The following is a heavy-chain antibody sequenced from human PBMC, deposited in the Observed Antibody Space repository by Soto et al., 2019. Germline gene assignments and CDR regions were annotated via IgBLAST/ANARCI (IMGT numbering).Heavy chain of an antibody. CDR3: AKEENYDYWRTAHH. CDR1: GFSLTDYG. V-gene: IGHV3-30*18. Sequence: QVQLVESGGGVVQPGKSLILSCEASGFSLTDYGMHWVRQAPGKGLERVGVLTYDGSEKHYADSVTGRFTISRDTSKNTVYLQMNSLETGDTAVYFCAKEENYDYWRTAHHWGQGTLVTVSS. CDR2: LTYDGSEK. J-gene: IGHJ1*01. D-gene: IGHD3-3*01.